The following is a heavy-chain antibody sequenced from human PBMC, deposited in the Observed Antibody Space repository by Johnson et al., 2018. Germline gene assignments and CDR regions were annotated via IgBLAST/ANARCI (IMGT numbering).Heavy chain of an antibody. D-gene: IGHD3-22*01. Sequence: QVQLVQSGGGVVQPGRSLRLSCAASGFTFSSYGMHWVRQAPGKGLEWVAVMSFGESNKYYADSVKGRFTISRDNSMDTLYLQMNSLIPEVTAVYFCARDFYDSSGSPRYLQHWGQGTLVTVSS. V-gene: IGHV3-30*03. CDR2: MSFGESNK. CDR1: GFTFSSYG. J-gene: IGHJ1*01. CDR3: ARDFYDSSGSPRYLQH.